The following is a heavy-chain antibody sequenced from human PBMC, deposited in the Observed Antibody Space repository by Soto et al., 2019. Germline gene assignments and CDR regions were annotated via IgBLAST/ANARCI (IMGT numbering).Heavy chain of an antibody. J-gene: IGHJ4*02. CDR3: ARGRAYCTNGVCTSLDY. CDR2: ISYDGSNK. CDR1: GFTFSSYA. D-gene: IGHD2-8*01. V-gene: IGHV3-30-3*01. Sequence: QVQLVESGGGVVQPGRSLRLSCAASGFTFSSYAMHWVRQAPGKGLEWVAVISYDGSNKYYADSVQGRFTISRDNSKNTLYLQMNSLRAEDTAVYYCARGRAYCTNGVCTSLDYWGQGTLVTVSS.